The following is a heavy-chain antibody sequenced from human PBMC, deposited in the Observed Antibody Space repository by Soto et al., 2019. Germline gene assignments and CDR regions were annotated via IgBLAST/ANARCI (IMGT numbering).Heavy chain of an antibody. CDR2: IWYDGSNK. J-gene: IGHJ6*02. D-gene: IGHD2-2*01. V-gene: IGHV3-33*01. CDR1: GFTFSSYG. Sequence: PGGSLRLSCAASGFTFSSYGMHWVRQAPGKGLEWVAVIWYDGSNKYYADSVKGRFTISRDNSKNTLYLQMNSLRAEDTAVYYCARSLRMPQGHYYYYGMDVWGQGTTVTVSS. CDR3: ARSLRMPQGHYYYYGMDV.